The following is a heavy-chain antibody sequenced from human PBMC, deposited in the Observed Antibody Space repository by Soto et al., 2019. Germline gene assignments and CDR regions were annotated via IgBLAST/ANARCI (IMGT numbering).Heavy chain of an antibody. CDR2: ITDGGGST. Sequence: PGGSLRLSCAASGFTFSSYAMSWVRQAPGKGLEWVSAITDGGGSTYYADSVKGRFTISRDNSKNTLYLQMNSLRAEDTAVYYCAKPASGYIRRWCDYWGQGTLVTVSS. V-gene: IGHV3-23*01. D-gene: IGHD6-13*01. J-gene: IGHJ4*02. CDR3: AKPASGYIRRWCDY. CDR1: GFTFSSYA.